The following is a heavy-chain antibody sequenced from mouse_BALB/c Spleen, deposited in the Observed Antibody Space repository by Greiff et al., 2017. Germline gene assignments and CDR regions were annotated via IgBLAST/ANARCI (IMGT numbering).Heavy chain of an antibody. CDR3: ARHPYGNYWYFDV. D-gene: IGHD2-10*02. CDR1: GFTFSSYT. J-gene: IGHJ1*01. CDR2: ISNGGGST. V-gene: IGHV5-12-2*01. Sequence: EVQRVESGGGLVQPGGSLKLSCAASGFTFSSYTMSWVRQTPEKRLEWVAYISNGGGSTYYPDTVKGRFTISRDNAKNTLYLQMSSLKSEDTAMYYCARHPYGNYWYFDVWGAGTTVTVSS.